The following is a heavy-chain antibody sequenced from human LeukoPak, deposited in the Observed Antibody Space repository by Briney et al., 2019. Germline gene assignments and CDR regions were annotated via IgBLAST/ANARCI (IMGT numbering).Heavy chain of an antibody. CDR3: AKDGHGDYEGYFDY. D-gene: IGHD4-17*01. CDR2: ISGSGGST. J-gene: IGHJ4*02. V-gene: IGHV3-23*01. Sequence: GGSLRLSCAASGFTFSSYAMSWVRQAPGKGLEWVSAISGSGGSTYYADSVKGRFTISRDNSKNALYLQMNSLRAEDTAVYYCAKDGHGDYEGYFDYWGQGTLVTVSS. CDR1: GFTFSSYA.